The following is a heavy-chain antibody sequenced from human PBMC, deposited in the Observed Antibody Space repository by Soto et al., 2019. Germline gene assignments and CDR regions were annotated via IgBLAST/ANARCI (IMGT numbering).Heavy chain of an antibody. CDR1: GYTFTSYD. Sequence: GASVKVSCKASGYTFTSYDINWGRQATAQWLECMGGMNPNSGNTGSAQKFQGRVTMTRNTSISTAYMELSSLRSEDTAVYSCARGSESGLEYWRQGSLVSVSS. V-gene: IGHV1-8*01. J-gene: IGHJ4*02. CDR2: MNPNSGNT. D-gene: IGHD6-19*01. CDR3: ARGSESGLEY.